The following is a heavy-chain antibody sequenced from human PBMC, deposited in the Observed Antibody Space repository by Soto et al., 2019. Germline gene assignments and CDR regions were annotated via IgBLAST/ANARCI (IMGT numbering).Heavy chain of an antibody. J-gene: IGHJ6*02. Sequence: QVQLVQSGAEVKKPGSSVKVSCKASGGTFSSYAISWVRQAPGQGLEWMGVIIHIFGTANYAQKFQGRVKITADESTSTAYMELSSLRSEDTAVYYCARGITIFGVGLAPGYYYGMDVWGQGTTVTVSS. CDR2: IIHIFGTA. CDR1: GGTFSSYA. D-gene: IGHD3-3*01. V-gene: IGHV1-69*01. CDR3: ARGITIFGVGLAPGYYYGMDV.